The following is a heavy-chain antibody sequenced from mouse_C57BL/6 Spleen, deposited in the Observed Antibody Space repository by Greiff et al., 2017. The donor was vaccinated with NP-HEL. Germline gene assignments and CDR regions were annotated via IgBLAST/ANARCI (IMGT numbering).Heavy chain of an antibody. D-gene: IGHD3-3*01. V-gene: IGHV1-69*01. J-gene: IGHJ2*01. CDR1: GYTFTSYW. Sequence: VQLQQPGAELVMPGASVKLSCKASGYTFTSYWMHWVKQRPGQGLEWIGEIDPSDSYTNYNQKFKGKSTLTVDKSSSTAYMQLSSLTSEDSAVYDCARGLGYFDYWGQGTTLTVSS. CDR2: IDPSDSYT. CDR3: ARGLGYFDY.